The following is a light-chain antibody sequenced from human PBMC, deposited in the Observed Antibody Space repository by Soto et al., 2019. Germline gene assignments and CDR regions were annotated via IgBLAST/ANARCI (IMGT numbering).Light chain of an antibody. CDR3: QQYYNFPRT. Sequence: DIQMTQSPSTLSASVGDRVTITCRASQRISSWLAWYQQKPGKAPNLLIYDASSLESGVPSRFSGSGSETDFTLTISSLQPDDFATYYCQQYYNFPRTFGQGTKVENK. CDR2: DAS. V-gene: IGKV1-5*01. CDR1: QRISSW. J-gene: IGKJ1*01.